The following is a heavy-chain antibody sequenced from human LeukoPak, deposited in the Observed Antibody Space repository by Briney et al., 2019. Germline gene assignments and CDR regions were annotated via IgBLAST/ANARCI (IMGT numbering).Heavy chain of an antibody. J-gene: IGHJ4*02. D-gene: IGHD3-9*01. V-gene: IGHV4-38-2*02. CDR3: ARHNDILTGYPFDY. CDR2: IYNSGKT. CDR1: GYYIRSGFY. Sequence: SGTLSLTCSVSGYYIRSGFYWGWIRQPPGKGLEWVGGIYNSGKTYYNPALKSRVTVSVDTSKNQISLELTSVTVADTAVYYCARHNDILTGYPFDYWGQGTLVTVSS.